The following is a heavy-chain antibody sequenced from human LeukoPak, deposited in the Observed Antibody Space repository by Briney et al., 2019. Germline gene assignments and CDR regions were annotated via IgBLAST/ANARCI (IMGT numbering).Heavy chain of an antibody. CDR3: ARGGWTAFDY. CDR2: IYYSGST. D-gene: IGHD6-19*01. V-gene: IGHV4-59*01. CDR1: GGPISSYY. Sequence: SETLSLTCTVSGGPISSYYWSWIRQPPGKGLEWIGYIYYSGSTNYNPSLKRRVTISVDTSKNQFSLKLSSVTAADTAVYYCARGGWTAFDYWGQGTLVTVSS. J-gene: IGHJ4*02.